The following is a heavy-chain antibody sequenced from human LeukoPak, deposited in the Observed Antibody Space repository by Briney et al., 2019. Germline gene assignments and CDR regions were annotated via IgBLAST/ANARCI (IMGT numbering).Heavy chain of an antibody. J-gene: IGHJ4*02. V-gene: IGHV3-23*01. CDR3: ARGTSSSWYYFDY. D-gene: IGHD6-13*01. CDR1: GFTFSSYA. CDR2: ISGSGGST. Sequence: GGSLRLSCAASGFTFSSYAMSWVRQAPGKGLEWVSAISGSGGSTYYAYSVKGRFTISRDNAKNSLYLQMNSLRAEDTAVYYCARGTSSSWYYFDYWGQGTLVTVSS.